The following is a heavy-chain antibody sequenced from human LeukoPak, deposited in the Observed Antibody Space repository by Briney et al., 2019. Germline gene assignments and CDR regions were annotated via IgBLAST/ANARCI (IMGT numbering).Heavy chain of an antibody. D-gene: IGHD2-15*01. J-gene: IGHJ4*02. Sequence: GRSLRLSCAASGFTFDDYAMHWVRQAPGKGLEWVSGISWGSGSIGYADSVKGRFTISRDNAKNSLYLQMNSLRAEDTAVYYCARDSLYCSGGSCHSHFDYWGQGTLVTVSS. CDR2: ISWGSGSI. V-gene: IGHV3-9*01. CDR3: ARDSLYCSGGSCHSHFDY. CDR1: GFTFDDYA.